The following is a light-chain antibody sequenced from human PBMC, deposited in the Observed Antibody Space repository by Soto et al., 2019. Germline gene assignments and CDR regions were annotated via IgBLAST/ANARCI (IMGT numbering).Light chain of an antibody. CDR1: ENIFKY. V-gene: IGKV1-5*01. CDR2: AAS. J-gene: IGKJ5*01. Sequence: DIQMIQSPATLSASVGDRITITCRASENIFKYVAWYQQTSGSAPNLLIYAASCLESGVPSRLGGSGSGTEFSLTIDNLQPNDSATYYCQHYNTRSIAFG. CDR3: QHYNTRSIA.